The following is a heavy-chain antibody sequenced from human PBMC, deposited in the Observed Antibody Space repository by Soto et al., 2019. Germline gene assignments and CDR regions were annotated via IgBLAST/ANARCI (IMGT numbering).Heavy chain of an antibody. CDR2: IYSGGST. D-gene: IGHD2-8*02. CDR1: GFTVSSNY. V-gene: IGHV3-53*01. Sequence: GGSLRLSCAASGFTVSSNYMSWVRQAPGKGLEWVSVIYSGGSTYFANSVKGRITISRNNSKNKRYLQMNSLRAEDTAVYYCARSEVRPTATSDWWGMDVGGQGTTFTVSS. CDR3: ARSEVRPTATSDWWGMDV. J-gene: IGHJ6*02.